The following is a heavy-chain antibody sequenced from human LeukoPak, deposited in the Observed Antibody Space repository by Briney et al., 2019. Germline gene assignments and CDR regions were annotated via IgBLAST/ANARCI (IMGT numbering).Heavy chain of an antibody. V-gene: IGHV1-2*02. Sequence: ASVKVSRKASGYTFTGYYMHWVRQAPGQGLEWMGWINPNSGGTNYAQKFQGRVTMTRDTSISTAYMELSRLRSDDTAVYYCARIPQWLVNGMGFYYFDYWGQGTLVTVSS. CDR3: ARIPQWLVNGMGFYYFDY. D-gene: IGHD6-19*01. CDR1: GYTFTGYY. CDR2: INPNSGGT. J-gene: IGHJ4*02.